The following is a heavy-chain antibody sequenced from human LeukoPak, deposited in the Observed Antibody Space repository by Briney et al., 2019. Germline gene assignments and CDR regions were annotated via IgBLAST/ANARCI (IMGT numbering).Heavy chain of an antibody. CDR1: GGSVSSSNW. Sequence: SETLSLTCAVSGGSVSSSNWWSWVRQPPGKGLDWIGEIYHSGSTNYNPSLKSRVTISVDKSKHQFSLKLSSVTAADTAVYYCARPRVTQFYYMDVWGKGTTVTVSS. J-gene: IGHJ6*03. D-gene: IGHD4-23*01. CDR3: ARPRVTQFYYMDV. V-gene: IGHV4-4*02. CDR2: IYHSGST.